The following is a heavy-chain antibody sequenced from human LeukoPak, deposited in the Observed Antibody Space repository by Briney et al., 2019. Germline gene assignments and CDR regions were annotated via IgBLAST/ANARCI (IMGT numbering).Heavy chain of an antibody. CDR1: GGSMNSYY. D-gene: IGHD5-18*01. CDR2: IYYSGGT. J-gene: IGHJ4*02. V-gene: IGHV4-59*01. CDR3: AIYSYGSYYFDY. Sequence: SETLSLTCTVSGGSMNSYYWSWIRQPPGKGLEWIGYIYYSGGTNYNPSLKSRVTISVDTSKNQFSLKLSSVTAADTAVYYCAIYSYGSYYFDYWGQGTLVTVSS.